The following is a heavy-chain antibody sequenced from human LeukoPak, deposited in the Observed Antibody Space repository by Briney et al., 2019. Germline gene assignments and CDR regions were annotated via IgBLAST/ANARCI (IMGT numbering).Heavy chain of an antibody. Sequence: PGGSLRLSCAASGFTFGSYSMNWVRQAPGKGLEWVSSISSSSSYIYYADSVKGRFTISRDNAKNSLYLQMNSLRAEDTAVYYCARDARETGRLFDYWGQGTLVTVSS. CDR2: ISSSSSYI. D-gene: IGHD2-21*02. V-gene: IGHV3-21*01. CDR1: GFTFGSYS. J-gene: IGHJ4*02. CDR3: ARDARETGRLFDY.